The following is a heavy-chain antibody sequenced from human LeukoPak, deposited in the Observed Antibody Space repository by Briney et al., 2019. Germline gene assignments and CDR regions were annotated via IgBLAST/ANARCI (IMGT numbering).Heavy chain of an antibody. Sequence: GGSLRLSCAASGFTVSSNYMSWVRQAPGKGLEWVSVIYSGGSTYYADSVKGRFTISRDNSKNTLYLQMNSLRAEDTAVYYCARQADDYGDYVWGYWGQGTLVTVSS. CDR1: GFTVSSNY. CDR3: ARQADDYGDYVWGY. J-gene: IGHJ4*02. D-gene: IGHD4-17*01. V-gene: IGHV3-53*01. CDR2: IYSGGST.